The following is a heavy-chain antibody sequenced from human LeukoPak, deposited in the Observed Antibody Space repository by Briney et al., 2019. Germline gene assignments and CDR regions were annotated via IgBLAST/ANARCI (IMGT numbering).Heavy chain of an antibody. Sequence: SVKVSCKASGYTFTSYDINWVRQATGQGLEWMGGIIPIFGTANYAQKFQGRVTITADESTSTAYMELSSLRSEDTAVYYCAREGDRQQLVPSDYWGQGTLVTVSS. CDR2: IIPIFGTA. CDR3: AREGDRQQLVPSDY. D-gene: IGHD6-13*01. CDR1: GYTFTSYD. J-gene: IGHJ4*02. V-gene: IGHV1-69*13.